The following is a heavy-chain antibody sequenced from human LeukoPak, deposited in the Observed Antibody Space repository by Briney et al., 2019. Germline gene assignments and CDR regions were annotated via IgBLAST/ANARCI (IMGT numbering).Heavy chain of an antibody. D-gene: IGHD3-10*01. J-gene: IGHJ4*02. CDR3: ARSVRHYYGPGPLDY. CDR1: GGSISSYY. Sequence: PSETLSLTCTVSGGSISSYYWSWIRQPPGKGLEWIGYIYYSGSTNYNPSLKSRVTISVDTSKNQFSLKLSSVTAADTAVYYCARSVRHYYGPGPLDYWGQGTLVTVSS. CDR2: IYYSGST. V-gene: IGHV4-59*01.